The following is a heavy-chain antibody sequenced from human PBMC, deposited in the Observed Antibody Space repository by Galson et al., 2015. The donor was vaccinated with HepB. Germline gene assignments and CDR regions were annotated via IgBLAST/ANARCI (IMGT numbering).Heavy chain of an antibody. J-gene: IGHJ4*02. D-gene: IGHD3-10*01. V-gene: IGHV3-9*01. CDR1: GFTFDDYA. Sequence: SLRLSCAASGFTFDDYAMHWVRQAPGKGLEWVSGISWNSGSIGYADSVKGRFTISRDNAKNSLYLQMNSLRAEDTALYYCAKVTMVRGVMMPGEFDYWGQGTLVTVSS. CDR2: ISWNSGSI. CDR3: AKVTMVRGVMMPGEFDY.